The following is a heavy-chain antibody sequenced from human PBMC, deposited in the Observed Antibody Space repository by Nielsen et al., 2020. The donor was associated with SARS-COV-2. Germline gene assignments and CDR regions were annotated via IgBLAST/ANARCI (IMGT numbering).Heavy chain of an antibody. J-gene: IGHJ3*02. CDR3: ARATSGQWLVLGAFDI. CDR1: GGSISSYY. CDR2: IYYSGST. V-gene: IGHV4-59*06. D-gene: IGHD6-19*01. Sequence: SETLSLTCTVSGGSISSYYWSWIRQPPGKGLEWIGYIYYSGSTYYNPSLKSRVTISVDTSKNQFSLKLSSVTAADTAVYYCARATSGQWLVLGAFDIWGQGTMVTVSS.